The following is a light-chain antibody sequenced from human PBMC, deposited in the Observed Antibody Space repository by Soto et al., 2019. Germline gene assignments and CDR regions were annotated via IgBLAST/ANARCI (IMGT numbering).Light chain of an antibody. V-gene: IGKV3-15*01. CDR2: EAS. Sequence: EIVLTQSPGTLSLSIGERAVLSCRASQSLGSNLAWYHHKPGQAPRLLLYEASIRATGIPARFSGDGSGTEFTLTISSLQSEDFGIYYCQKYNQWPWTFGPGTKVDIK. CDR3: QKYNQWPWT. J-gene: IGKJ1*01. CDR1: QSLGSN.